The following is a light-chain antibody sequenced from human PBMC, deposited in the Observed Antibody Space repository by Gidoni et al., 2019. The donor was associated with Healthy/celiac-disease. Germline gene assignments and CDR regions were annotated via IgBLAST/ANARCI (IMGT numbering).Light chain of an antibody. Sequence: DIQLTQSPSFLSASVGDRVTITCWASQGISSYLAWYQQKPGKAPKLLIYAASTLQSGVPSRFSSSGSGTEFTLTISSLQPEDFATYYCQQLNSYLLTFGPGTKVDIK. CDR3: QQLNSYLLT. CDR2: AAS. CDR1: QGISSY. V-gene: IGKV1-9*01. J-gene: IGKJ3*01.